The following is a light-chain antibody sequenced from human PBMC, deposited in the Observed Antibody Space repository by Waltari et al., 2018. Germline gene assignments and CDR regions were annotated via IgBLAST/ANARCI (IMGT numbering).Light chain of an antibody. J-gene: IGLJ1*01. Sequence: SYVLTQPPPVSVPPGRSARVACRGDDLGSYSLRWYPQKPGHAPVLVIRYDTDRPSGIPERFSGSNSANTATLTISRVEAGDEANYYCQVWHAAIDPGVFGTGTEVTV. CDR2: YDT. CDR3: QVWHAAIDPGV. V-gene: IGLV3-21*04. CDR1: DLGSYS.